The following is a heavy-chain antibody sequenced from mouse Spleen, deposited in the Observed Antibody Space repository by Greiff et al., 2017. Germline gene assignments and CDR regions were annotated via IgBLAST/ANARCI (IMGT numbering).Heavy chain of an antibody. V-gene: IGHV1-62-2*01. CDR1: GYTFTEYT. J-gene: IGHJ4*01. Sequence: QVQLQQSGAELVKPGASVKLSCKASGYTFTEYTIHWVKQRPGQGLEWIGWFYPGSGSIKYNEKFKDKATLTADKSSSTVYMELSRLTSEDSAVYFCARHEDNDYDEGNAMDYWGQGTSVTVSS. CDR2: FYPGSGSI. D-gene: IGHD2-4*01. CDR3: ARHEDNDYDEGNAMDY.